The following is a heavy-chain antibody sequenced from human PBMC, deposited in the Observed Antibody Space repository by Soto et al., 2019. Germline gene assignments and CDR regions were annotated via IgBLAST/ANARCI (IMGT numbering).Heavy chain of an antibody. Sequence: QVQLQESGPGLVKPSETLSLTCTVSGGSISSYYWSWIRQPPGQGLDWIGYIYYSGSINYNPSLKSRVTISVDTPKNQFSLKVNSVTAADTAVYYCARGAQAGDLDYWHCDLWGRGTLVTVSS. CDR2: IYYSGSI. CDR3: ARGAQAGDLDYWHCDL. D-gene: IGHD2-21*02. CDR1: GGSISSYY. V-gene: IGHV4-59*12. J-gene: IGHJ2*01.